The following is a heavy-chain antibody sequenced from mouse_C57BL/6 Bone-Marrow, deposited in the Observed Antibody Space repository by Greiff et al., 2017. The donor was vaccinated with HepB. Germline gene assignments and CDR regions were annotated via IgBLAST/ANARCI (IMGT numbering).Heavy chain of an antibody. J-gene: IGHJ1*03. CDR2: IHPNSGST. CDR3: ATGYYYGSSYTYCYFVV. D-gene: IGHD1-1*01. V-gene: IGHV1-64*01. CDR1: GYTFTSYW. Sequence: QVQLQQPGAELVKPGASVKLSCKASGYTFTSYWMHWVKQRPGQGLEWIGMIHPNSGSTNYNEKFKSKATLTVDKSSSTAYMQLSSLTSEDSAVYYCATGYYYGSSYTYCYFVVWGTGTTVTVSS.